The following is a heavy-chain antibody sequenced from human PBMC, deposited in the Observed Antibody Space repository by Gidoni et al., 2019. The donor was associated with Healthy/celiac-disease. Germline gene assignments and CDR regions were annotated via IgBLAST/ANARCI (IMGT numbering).Heavy chain of an antibody. J-gene: IGHJ6*02. Sequence: QVQLVQSGAEVKKPGASVKVSCKASGYTFTGYSMHWVRQAPGQGLEWMGWINPNSGGTNYAQKFQGWVTMTRDTSISTAYMELSRLRSDDTAVYYCAREGEVIAVAGGNYYYGMDVWGQGTTVTVSS. D-gene: IGHD6-19*01. V-gene: IGHV1-2*04. CDR2: INPNSGGT. CDR1: GYTFTGYS. CDR3: AREGEVIAVAGGNYYYGMDV.